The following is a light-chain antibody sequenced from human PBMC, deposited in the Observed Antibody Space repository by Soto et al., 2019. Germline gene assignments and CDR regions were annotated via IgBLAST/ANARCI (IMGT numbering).Light chain of an antibody. CDR2: KAS. CDR3: QQYSPYSART. J-gene: IGKJ1*01. Sequence: DIQMTQSPSTLSAYVGDRVTVTCRASQNIGSWVAWYQQKPGKAPNLLIYKASTLENGVPSRFSGTGSGTEFTLTISSLQPDDFATYYCQQYSPYSARTFGQGTKVEVK. CDR1: QNIGSW. V-gene: IGKV1-5*03.